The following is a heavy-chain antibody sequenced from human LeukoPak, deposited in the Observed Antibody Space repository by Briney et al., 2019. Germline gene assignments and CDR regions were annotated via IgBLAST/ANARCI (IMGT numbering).Heavy chain of an antibody. D-gene: IGHD6-25*01. J-gene: IGHJ4*02. CDR2: ISGTGGTT. V-gene: IGHV3-23*01. CDR1: GFTFSNYG. CDR3: VKHESGPEY. Sequence: GGSLRLSCAASGFTFSNYGMNWVRQAPGKGLEWVSRISGTGGTTFYADSVKGRFTISRDNSKNTLYLQMNSLRAEDTAVYYCVKHESGPEYWGQGTLVTVSS.